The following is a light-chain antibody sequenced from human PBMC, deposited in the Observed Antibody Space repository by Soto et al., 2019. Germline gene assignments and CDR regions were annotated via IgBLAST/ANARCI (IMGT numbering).Light chain of an antibody. CDR1: QNITNN. V-gene: IGKV1-33*01. CDR3: QQYYGLPPLT. Sequence: DIPMTQSPSSLSASIGDRVTITCQASQNITNNLSWCQQKPGKAPNLLIYHASKLAKGVTSRFSGSGSGTDFSFIITSLQREDLATYYCQQYYGLPPLTFGQGTRLEIK. CDR2: HAS. J-gene: IGKJ5*01.